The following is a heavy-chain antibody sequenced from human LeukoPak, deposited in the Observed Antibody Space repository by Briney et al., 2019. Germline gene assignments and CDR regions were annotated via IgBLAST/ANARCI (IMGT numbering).Heavy chain of an antibody. D-gene: IGHD6-13*01. CDR2: VDPKDGET. V-gene: IGHV1-69-2*01. CDR1: GDTFTDFY. Sequence: ASVKVSCKLSGDTFTDFYIHWVQQAPGKGLEWMGRVDPKDGETMYAEKFQGRVTITADTSTDTAYMELSSLRSEDTAVYYCAGAIAAAGIWSFWPGFDYWGQGTLVTVSS. CDR3: AGAIAAAGIWSFWPGFDY. J-gene: IGHJ4*02.